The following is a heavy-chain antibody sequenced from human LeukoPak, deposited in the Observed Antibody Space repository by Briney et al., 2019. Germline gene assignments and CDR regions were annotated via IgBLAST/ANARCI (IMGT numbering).Heavy chain of an antibody. D-gene: IGHD6-13*01. CDR2: IHYTGTT. CDR3: ARARRSNGAAAGTGYIDS. Sequence: PSETRSLTCAVSDGSISTYYWTWIRQSPGKGLEWIGFIHYTGTTSYNPSLKSRLTISVDTSKDLFSLSLDSVTAADTAIYFCARARRSNGAAAGTGYIDSWGQGTLVTVSS. J-gene: IGHJ4*02. CDR1: DGSISTYY. V-gene: IGHV4-59*01.